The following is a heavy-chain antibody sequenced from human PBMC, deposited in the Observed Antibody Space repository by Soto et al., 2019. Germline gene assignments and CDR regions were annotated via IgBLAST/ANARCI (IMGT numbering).Heavy chain of an antibody. CDR1: GFTFSSYW. Sequence: GGSLRLSCAASGFTFSSYWMNWVRQAPGKGLEWVANIKYDGSNKYYVDSVKGRFTISRDNSKNSLYLQMNSLRAEDTAVYYCARDRRRDYYYYYGMDDWGQGTTVSVSS. V-gene: IGHV3-30-3*01. CDR2: IKYDGSNK. J-gene: IGHJ6*02. CDR3: ARDRRRDYYYYYGMDD.